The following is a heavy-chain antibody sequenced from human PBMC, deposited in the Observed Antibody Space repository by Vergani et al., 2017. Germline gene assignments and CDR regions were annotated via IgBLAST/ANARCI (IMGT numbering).Heavy chain of an antibody. CDR2: INHSGST. CDR3: AKGTTLTD. V-gene: IGHV4-34*01. Sequence: QVQLQQWGAGLLKPSETLSLTCAVYGGSFSGYYWSWIRQPPGKGLERIGEINHSGSTNYNLSLKSRVTISVDTSKNQFSLKLSSVTAADTAVYYCAKGTTLTDWGQGTLVTVSS. J-gene: IGHJ4*02. D-gene: IGHD1-1*01. CDR1: GGSFSGYY.